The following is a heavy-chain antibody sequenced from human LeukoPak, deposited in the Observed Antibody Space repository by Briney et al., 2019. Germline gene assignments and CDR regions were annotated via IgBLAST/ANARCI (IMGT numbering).Heavy chain of an antibody. J-gene: IGHJ4*02. D-gene: IGHD1-26*01. CDR1: GFTFSTHS. CDR2: ISSSSSAM. Sequence: GGSLRLSCAASGFTFSTHSMHWVRQAPGKGLEWVSYISSSSSAMLYADSVKSRFTISRDNAKNSLYLQMNSLRDEDTAVYYCARDTRVGGTMDFDYWGQGTLVTVSS. CDR3: ARDTRVGGTMDFDY. V-gene: IGHV3-48*02.